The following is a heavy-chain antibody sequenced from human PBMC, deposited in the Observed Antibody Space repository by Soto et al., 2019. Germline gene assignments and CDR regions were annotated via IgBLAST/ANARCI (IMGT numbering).Heavy chain of an antibody. CDR1: GFTFSSYA. J-gene: IGHJ6*03. D-gene: IGHD3-10*01. Sequence: EVQLLESGGGLVQPGGSLRLSCAASGFTFSSYAMSWVRQAPGKGLEWVSAISGSGGSTYYADSVKVRFTISRDNSKNTLYLQMNSLRAEDTAVYYCAKDSLLFGELSTYYYYYMDVWGKGTTVTVSS. V-gene: IGHV3-23*01. CDR2: ISGSGGST. CDR3: AKDSLLFGELSTYYYYYMDV.